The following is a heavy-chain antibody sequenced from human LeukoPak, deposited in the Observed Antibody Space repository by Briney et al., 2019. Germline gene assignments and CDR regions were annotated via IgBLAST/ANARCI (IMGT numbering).Heavy chain of an antibody. CDR1: GGSFSGYY. CDR3: ARGYYTFDY. V-gene: IGHV4-34*01. J-gene: IGHJ4*02. Sequence: PSETLSLTCAVYGGSFSGYYWSWIRQPPGKGLEWIGEINRSGSTNYNPSLKSRVTISVDTSKNQFSLKLSSVTAADTAVYYCARGYYTFDYWGQGTLVTVSS. CDR2: INRSGST. D-gene: IGHD1-26*01.